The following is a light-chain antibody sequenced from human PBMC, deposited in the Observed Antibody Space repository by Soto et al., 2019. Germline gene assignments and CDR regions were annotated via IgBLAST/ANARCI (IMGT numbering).Light chain of an antibody. CDR2: DVS. J-gene: IGKJ1*01. CDR3: QQYNSYPWT. Sequence: DIQMTQSPSTLSASIGDRVTITCRASESISSWLAWYQQKPGKAPKLLIYDVSSLESGVPSRFSGSGSGTDFTLTISSLHPDDFATYYCQQYNSYPWTFGQGTKVEI. V-gene: IGKV1-5*01. CDR1: ESISSW.